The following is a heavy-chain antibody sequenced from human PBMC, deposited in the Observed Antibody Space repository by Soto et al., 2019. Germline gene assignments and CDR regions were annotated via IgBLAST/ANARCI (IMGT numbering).Heavy chain of an antibody. CDR2: IHYRGST. CDR1: GGSITGAYY. D-gene: IGHD2-15*01. Sequence: QVQLQESGPGLVKSSETLSLTCRLSGGSITGAYYWNWIRQHPGKGLEWIGSIHYRGSTYYNPSLKTRITISLDRSNNQFSLNLSSVTAADTAVYYCARVRDSFGLDVWGQGTTVTVSS. J-gene: IGHJ6*02. V-gene: IGHV4-31*03. CDR3: ARVRDSFGLDV.